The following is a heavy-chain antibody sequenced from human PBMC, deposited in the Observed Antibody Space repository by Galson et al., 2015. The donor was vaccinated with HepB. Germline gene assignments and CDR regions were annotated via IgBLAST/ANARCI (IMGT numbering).Heavy chain of an antibody. CDR2: ISSAGSEK. CDR3: AKEGDGKAVAPFHTLDY. D-gene: IGHD3-16*01. CDR1: SFLRTFA. J-gene: IGHJ4*02. V-gene: IGHV3-30*18. Sequence: SLRLSCAASSFLRTFAMHWVRQAPGKGLEWVAVISSAGSEKYYADSVKGRFTVSRDNSKNTLYLQMNSLRPEDTAVYYCAKEGDGKAVAPFHTLDYWRQGARVTVSP.